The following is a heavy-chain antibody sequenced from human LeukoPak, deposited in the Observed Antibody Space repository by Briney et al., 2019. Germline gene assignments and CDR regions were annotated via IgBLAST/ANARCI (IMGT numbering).Heavy chain of an antibody. CDR2: ISDSGHT. J-gene: IGHJ4*02. Sequence: GGSLRLSCAASGFTLSSYAMSWVRQGPGKGLEWVSAISDSGHTYHADSVKGRFTISRDSSKNTLFLQMNRLRPEDAAVYYCAKAPVTTCRGAYCYPFDYWGQGTLVTVSS. CDR1: GFTLSSYA. V-gene: IGHV3-23*01. CDR3: AKAPVTTCRGAYCYPFDY. D-gene: IGHD2-21*01.